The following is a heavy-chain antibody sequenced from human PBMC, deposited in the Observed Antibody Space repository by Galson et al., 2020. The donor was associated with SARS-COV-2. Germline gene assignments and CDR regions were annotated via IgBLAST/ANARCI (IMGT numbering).Heavy chain of an antibody. Sequence: GGSLRLSCAASGFTFSSYGMHWVRQPPGKGLEWVAVIWYDGSNKYYADSVKGRFTISRDNSKNTLYLQMNSLRAEDTAVYYCAKDDKYSSSWQYYYYYYMDVWGKGTTVTVSS. CDR3: AKDDKYSSSWQYYYYYYMDV. D-gene: IGHD6-13*01. CDR1: GFTFSSYG. CDR2: IWYDGSNK. J-gene: IGHJ6*03. V-gene: IGHV3-33*06.